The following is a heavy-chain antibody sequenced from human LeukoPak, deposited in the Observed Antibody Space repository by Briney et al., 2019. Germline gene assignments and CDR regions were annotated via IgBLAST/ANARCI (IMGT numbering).Heavy chain of an antibody. V-gene: IGHV3-53*01. CDR3: ARALGSGITKSGHDAFDM. J-gene: IGHJ3*02. D-gene: IGHD6-19*01. Sequence: GGSLRLSCAASGFTVSSNYMTWLRQAPGKGLQWVSVIYAGGNAYYADSVKGRFTISRDNSKNTVYLQMNSLRVEDTAIYYCARALGSGITKSGHDAFDMWGQGTMVTVSS. CDR2: IYAGGNA. CDR1: GFTVSSNY.